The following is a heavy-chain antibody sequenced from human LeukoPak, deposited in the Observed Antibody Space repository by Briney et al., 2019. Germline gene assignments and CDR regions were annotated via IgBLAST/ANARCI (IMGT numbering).Heavy chain of an antibody. CDR2: ISGNGGST. Sequence: GGSLRLSCAASGFTFSTYGMSWVRQAPGKGLEWVSAISGNGGSTYYADSVKGRFTISRDNSKNTLSLQMNSLRAEDTAVYYCARVYQGVSLFDGIDYWGQGTLVTVSS. J-gene: IGHJ4*02. V-gene: IGHV3-23*01. CDR1: GFTFSTYG. D-gene: IGHD3-10*01. CDR3: ARVYQGVSLFDGIDY.